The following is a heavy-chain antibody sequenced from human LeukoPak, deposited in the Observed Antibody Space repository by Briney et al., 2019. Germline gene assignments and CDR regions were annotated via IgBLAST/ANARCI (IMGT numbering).Heavy chain of an antibody. Sequence: GGSLKLSCAASGFTFSNYAMSWVRQAPGKGLEWVSAITGSSGSTYYADSVRGRFTISRDNSKNTLYLQMNSLRAEDTAVYYCAKKRSSGPGDFDLWGRGTLVTVSS. V-gene: IGHV3-23*01. J-gene: IGHJ2*01. CDR1: GFTFSNYA. CDR2: ITGSSGST. CDR3: AKKRSSGPGDFDL. D-gene: IGHD6-19*01.